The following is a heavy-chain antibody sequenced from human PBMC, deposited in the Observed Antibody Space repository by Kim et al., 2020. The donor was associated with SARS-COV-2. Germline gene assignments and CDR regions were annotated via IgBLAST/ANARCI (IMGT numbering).Heavy chain of an antibody. CDR3: ARINSVSYDYFDY. J-gene: IGHJ4*02. CDR1: GGSISSSSYY. D-gene: IGHD1-26*01. V-gene: IGHV4-39*01. CDR2: IYYSGST. Sequence: SETLSLTCTVSGGSISSSSYYWGWIRQPPGKGLEWIGIIYYSGSTYYNPSLKSRVTISVDTSKNQFSLKLSSVTAADTAVYYCARINSVSYDYFDYWGQG.